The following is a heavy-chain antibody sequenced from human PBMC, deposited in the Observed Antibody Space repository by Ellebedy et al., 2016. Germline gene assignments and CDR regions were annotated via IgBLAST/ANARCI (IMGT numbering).Heavy chain of an antibody. V-gene: IGHV3-11*01. Sequence: GESLKISXAASGFTFSDYYMSWIRQAPGKGLEWVSYISSSGSTIYYADSVKGRFTISRDNAKNSLYLQMNSLRAEDTALYYCAKSGRGSGSYYYWGQGTLVTVSS. D-gene: IGHD3-10*01. CDR3: AKSGRGSGSYYY. CDR1: GFTFSDYY. J-gene: IGHJ4*02. CDR2: ISSSGSTI.